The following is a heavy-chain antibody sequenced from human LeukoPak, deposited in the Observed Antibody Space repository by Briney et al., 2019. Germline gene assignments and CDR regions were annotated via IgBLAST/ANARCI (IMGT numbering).Heavy chain of an antibody. CDR2: ISWNSGSI. V-gene: IGHV3-9*01. D-gene: IGHD3-22*01. Sequence: GGSLRLSCAASGFTFDDYAMHWVRQAPGKGLEWVSGISWNSGSIDYADSVKGRFTISRDNAKNSLYLQMSGLRAEDTALYYCAKEIGRHKDDAFDIWGQGTMVTVSS. CDR1: GFTFDDYA. J-gene: IGHJ3*02. CDR3: AKEIGRHKDDAFDI.